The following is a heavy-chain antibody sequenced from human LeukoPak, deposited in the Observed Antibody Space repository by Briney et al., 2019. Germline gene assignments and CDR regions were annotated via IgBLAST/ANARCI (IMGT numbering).Heavy chain of an antibody. V-gene: IGHV3-30*18. CDR2: ISYDGSNK. J-gene: IGHJ6*02. CDR1: GFTFSSYG. D-gene: IGHD6-13*01. CDR3: AKDVIAAAGTFSHYYYYGMDV. Sequence: GGSLRLSCAASGFTFSSYGMHWVRQAPGKGLEWVAVISYDGSNKYYADSVKGRFTISRGNSKNTLYLQMNSLRAEDTAVYYCAKDVIAAAGTFSHYYYYGMDVWGQGTTVTVSS.